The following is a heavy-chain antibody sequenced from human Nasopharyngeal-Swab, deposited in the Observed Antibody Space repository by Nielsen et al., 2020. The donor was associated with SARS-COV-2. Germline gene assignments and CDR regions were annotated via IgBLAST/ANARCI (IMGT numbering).Heavy chain of an antibody. D-gene: IGHD1-1*01. V-gene: IGHV3-74*01. Sequence: GESLQISCAASGFTFSSYWMHWVRQAPGKGLVWVSRINSDGSSTSYADSVKGRFTISRDNAKNTLYLQMNSLRAEDTAVYYCARSLILQRDAFDIWGQGTMVTVSS. CDR1: GFTFSSYW. J-gene: IGHJ3*02. CDR3: ARSLILQRDAFDI. CDR2: INSDGSST.